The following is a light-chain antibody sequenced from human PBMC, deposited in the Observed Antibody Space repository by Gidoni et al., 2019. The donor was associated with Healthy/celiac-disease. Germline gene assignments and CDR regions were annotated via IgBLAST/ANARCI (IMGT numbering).Light chain of an antibody. CDR1: QSVSSN. V-gene: IGKV3-15*01. CDR2: GAS. CDR3: QQYNNGPPWT. J-gene: IGKJ1*01. Sequence: EIVMTHSPATLSVSPGERATLSCRASQSVSSNLAWYQQKPGQAPRLLIYGASTRATGIPARFSGSGSGTEFTLTISSLQSEDFAVYYCQQYNNGPPWTFXQXTKVEIK.